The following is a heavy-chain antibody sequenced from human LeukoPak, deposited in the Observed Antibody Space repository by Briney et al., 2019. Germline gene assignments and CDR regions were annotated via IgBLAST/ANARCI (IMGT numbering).Heavy chain of an antibody. CDR2: INTNTGNP. CDR1: GYTFTNYG. J-gene: IGHJ4*02. V-gene: IGHV7-4-1*02. Sequence: ASVKVSCKASGYTFTNYGMNWVRQAPGQGLEWMGWINTNTGNPTYAQGFTRRFVFSLDTSVSTAYLQISSLKAEDTAVYYCARDGGSSRQAFDYWGQGTLVTVSS. CDR3: ARDGGSSRQAFDY. D-gene: IGHD1-26*01.